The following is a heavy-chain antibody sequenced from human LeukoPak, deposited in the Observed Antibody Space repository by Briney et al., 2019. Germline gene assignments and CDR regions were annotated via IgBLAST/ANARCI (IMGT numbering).Heavy chain of an antibody. V-gene: IGHV3-23*01. CDR3: ANWENLMVRGLITNY. CDR2: ITGSGDTT. D-gene: IGHD3-10*01. J-gene: IGHJ4*02. CDR1: GFTFSSYA. Sequence: GGSLRLSCAASGFTFSSYAMSWVRQAPGKGLDWVSAITGSGDTTYYADSVEGRFTISRDNSKNTLFLQMNSLRADDTALYYCANWENLMVRGLITNYWGQGTLVTVSS.